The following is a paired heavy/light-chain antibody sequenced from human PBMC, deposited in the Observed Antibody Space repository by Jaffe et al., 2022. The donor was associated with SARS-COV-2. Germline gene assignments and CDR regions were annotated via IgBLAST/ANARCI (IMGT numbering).Light chain of an antibody. J-gene: IGLJ1*01. CDR2: SNN. V-gene: IGLV1-44*01. CDR1: SSNIGSNT. CDR3: AAWDDNLNGYV. Sequence: QSVLTQPPSASGTPGQRVTISCSGSSSNIGSNTVNWYQQLPGTAPKLLIYSNNQRPSGVPDRFSGSKSGTSASLAISGLQSEDEADYYCAAWDDNLNGYVFGTGTKVTVL.
Heavy chain of an antibody. CDR1: GFTFSNYG. CDR2: ISYDGSFK. J-gene: IGHJ4*02. Sequence: QVQLVESGGGVVQPGRSLRLSCAASGFTFSNYGMHWVRQAPGRGLEWVAVISYDGSFKYYADSVKGRFTISRDNSKNTLYVQMNSLRAEDTAVYYCARGLIQLWLLPDYWGQGTLVTVSS. D-gene: IGHD5-18*01. V-gene: IGHV3-30*03. CDR3: ARGLIQLWLLPDY.